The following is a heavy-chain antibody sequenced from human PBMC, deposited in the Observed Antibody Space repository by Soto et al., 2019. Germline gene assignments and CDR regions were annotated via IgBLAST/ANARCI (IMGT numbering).Heavy chain of an antibody. D-gene: IGHD2-15*01. CDR2: IKATAYGGTT. CDR3: TTDDTSGHYFQH. V-gene: IGHV3-15*01. Sequence: GGSLRLSCVVYNMTFTYAWMSWVRQAPGKGLEWVGRIKATAYGGTTDYAAPVKGRFSISRDDSKNTLYLEMNSLRTEDTGTYFCTTDDTSGHYFQHWGLGTLVTVSS. J-gene: IGHJ4*02. CDR1: NMTFTYAW.